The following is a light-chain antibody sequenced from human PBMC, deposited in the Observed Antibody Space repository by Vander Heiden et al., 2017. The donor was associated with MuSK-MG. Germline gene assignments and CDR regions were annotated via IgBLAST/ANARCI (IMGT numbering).Light chain of an antibody. Sequence: QYVLTQPPSSSAAPGQRATISCAGSSSTIGPGYDVHWYQHLPEPAPTLLIYANRTRPSGVPDSFSGSRSGTSASLAITGLKAEDEDDYYCQSYDRSLVGSVFGGGTNLTVL. J-gene: IGLJ3*02. CDR3: QSYDRSLVGSV. CDR1: SSTIGPGYD. CDR2: ANR. V-gene: IGLV1-40*01.